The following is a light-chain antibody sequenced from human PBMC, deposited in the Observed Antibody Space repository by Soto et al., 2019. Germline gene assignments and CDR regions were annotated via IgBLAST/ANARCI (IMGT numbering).Light chain of an antibody. CDR1: SSDIGAYDY. Sequence: QSALTQPASLSGSPGQSITISCTGTSSDIGAYDYVSWFQQHPGKAPKLMISEVNNRPSGVSNRFSGSKSGNTASLTISGLQAEDEADYYCSSYTGYSTLVFGTGTKLTVL. V-gene: IGLV2-14*01. CDR2: EVN. CDR3: SSYTGYSTLV. J-gene: IGLJ1*01.